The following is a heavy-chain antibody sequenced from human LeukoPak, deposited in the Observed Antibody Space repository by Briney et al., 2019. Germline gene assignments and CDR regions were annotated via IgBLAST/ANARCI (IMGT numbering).Heavy chain of an antibody. CDR2: NYHSGST. CDR1: GYSISSGYY. Sequence: SETLSLTCTVSGYSISSGYYWGWIRQPPGKGLEWFRGNYHSGSTYYNPSLKSQVTITVDKSKNQYSLKLSSLTAADTAVYDCARDSDGSGIITRFTFDTWGQGTMVTVSS. CDR3: ARDSDGSGIITRFTFDT. J-gene: IGHJ3*02. D-gene: IGHD3-10*01. V-gene: IGHV4-38-2*02.